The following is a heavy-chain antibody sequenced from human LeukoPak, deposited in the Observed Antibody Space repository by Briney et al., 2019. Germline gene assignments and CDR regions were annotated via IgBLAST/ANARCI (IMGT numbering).Heavy chain of an antibody. Sequence: GGSLRLSCAASGFTFSSYAMSWVRQAPGKGLEWVSAISGSGGSTYYADSVKGRFTISRDNSKNTLYLQMNSLRAEDTAVYYCARQFYDSSGYYFTPSDYWGQGTLVTVSS. CDR3: ARQFYDSSGYYFTPSDY. D-gene: IGHD3-22*01. V-gene: IGHV3-23*01. CDR2: ISGSGGST. J-gene: IGHJ4*02. CDR1: GFTFSSYA.